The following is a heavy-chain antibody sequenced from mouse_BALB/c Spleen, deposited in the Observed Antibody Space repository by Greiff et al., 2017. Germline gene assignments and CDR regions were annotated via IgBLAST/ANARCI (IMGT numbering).Heavy chain of an antibody. Sequence: QVQLQQPGAELVRPGASVKLSCKASGYTFTSYWINWVKQRPGQGLEWIGNIYPSDSYTNYNQMFKDKATLTVDKSSSTAYMQLSSLTSEDSAVYYCAYGSSAFAYWGQGTLVTVSA. J-gene: IGHJ3*01. CDR3: AYGSSAFAY. V-gene: IGHV1-69*02. CDR2: IYPSDSYT. D-gene: IGHD1-1*01. CDR1: GYTFTSYW.